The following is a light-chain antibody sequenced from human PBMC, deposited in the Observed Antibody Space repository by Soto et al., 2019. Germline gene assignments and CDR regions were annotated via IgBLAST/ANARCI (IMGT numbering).Light chain of an antibody. J-gene: IGLJ2*01. CDR1: SSDVGSYNL. CDR2: EGS. CDR3: CSYAGSSTLV. Sequence: QSVLTQPASVSGSPGQSITISCTGTSSDVGSYNLVSWYQQHPGKAPKLMIYEGSKRPSGVSNRFSGSKSGNTASLTISGLQAEDEADYYCCSYAGSSTLVLGGGTKVTVL. V-gene: IGLV2-23*01.